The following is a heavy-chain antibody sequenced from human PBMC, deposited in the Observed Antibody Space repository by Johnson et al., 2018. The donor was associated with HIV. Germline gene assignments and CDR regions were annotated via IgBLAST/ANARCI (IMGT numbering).Heavy chain of an antibody. Sequence: QVQLVESGGGVVQPGGSLRLPCAASGFTFSRYGMHWARQAPGQGLEWVAFIRYDGTNKYYAVSMKGRFTISRDNSKNTLYLQMSSLRPEDTAVYYCAKIGQWRERLDAFDVWGQGTMVTVSS. CDR3: AKIGQWRERLDAFDV. CDR2: IRYDGTNK. CDR1: GFTFSRYG. V-gene: IGHV3-30*02. D-gene: IGHD6-19*01. J-gene: IGHJ3*01.